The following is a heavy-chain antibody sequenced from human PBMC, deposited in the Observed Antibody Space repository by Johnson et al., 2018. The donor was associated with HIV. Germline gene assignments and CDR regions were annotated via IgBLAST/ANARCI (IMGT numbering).Heavy chain of an antibody. V-gene: IGHV3-30*04. CDR3: ASGGGCGGDCYSGYDAFDI. CDR1: GFTFNTYA. Sequence: VQLVESGGGVVQPGRSLRLSCAASGFTFNTYAMYWVRQAPGKGLEWVAIISYDGSNKYYADSVKGRFTIPRDNSKNTLYLQMNSLRAEDTAVYYCASGGGCGGDCYSGYDAFDIWGQGTMVTVSS. J-gene: IGHJ3*02. CDR2: ISYDGSNK. D-gene: IGHD2-21*01.